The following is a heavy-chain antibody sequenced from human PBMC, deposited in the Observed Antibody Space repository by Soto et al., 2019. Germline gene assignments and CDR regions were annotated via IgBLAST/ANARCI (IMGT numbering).Heavy chain of an antibody. V-gene: IGHV4-39*01. CDR1: GGSISSSSYY. CDR2: IYYSGST. J-gene: IGHJ4*02. CDR3: ASLAVPFDY. D-gene: IGHD6-19*01. Sequence: SETLSLTCTVSGGSISSSSYYWGWIRQPPGKGLEWIGSIYYSGSTYYNPSLKSRVTISVDTSKNQFSLKLSSVTAADTAVYYCASLAVPFDYWGQGTLVTVSS.